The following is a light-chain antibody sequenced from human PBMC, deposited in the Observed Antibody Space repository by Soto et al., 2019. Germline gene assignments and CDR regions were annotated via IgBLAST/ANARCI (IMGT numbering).Light chain of an antibody. Sequence: EIVLTQFPGTLSLSPGERATLSFRASQSVGSNYLAWYQQRPGQPPNLLIFGASHRAPDIPDRFSGSGSGTDFTLTISRLEPEDFAVYYCQQYGSSIQTFSQGTKVDIK. J-gene: IGKJ1*01. CDR2: GAS. CDR3: QQYGSSIQT. V-gene: IGKV3-20*01. CDR1: QSVGSNY.